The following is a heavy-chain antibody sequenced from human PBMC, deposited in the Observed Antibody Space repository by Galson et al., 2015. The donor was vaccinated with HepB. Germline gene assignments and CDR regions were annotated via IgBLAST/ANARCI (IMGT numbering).Heavy chain of an antibody. Sequence: SVKVSCKASGSTFTSYDINWVRQATGQGLEWMGWMNPNSGNTGYAQKFQGGVTMTRNTSISTAYMELSSLRSEDTAVYYCAREGDSSSWYMGWFDPWGQGTLVTVSS. J-gene: IGHJ5*02. CDR1: GSTFTSYD. D-gene: IGHD6-13*01. CDR3: AREGDSSSWYMGWFDP. CDR2: MNPNSGNT. V-gene: IGHV1-8*01.